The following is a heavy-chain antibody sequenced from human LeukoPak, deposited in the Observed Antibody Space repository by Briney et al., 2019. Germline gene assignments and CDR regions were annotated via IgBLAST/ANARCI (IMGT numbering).Heavy chain of an antibody. CDR3: ASLYCGGDCYRGHFDY. Sequence: SETLSLTCLVSGGSIRSSSYYWGWFRQPPGKGLEWIGTIYYSGSTYYNPSLKSRVTISVDASKNQFSLKLSSVTAADTAMYYCASLYCGGDCYRGHFDYWGQGTLVTVSS. J-gene: IGHJ4*02. CDR1: GGSIRSSSYY. D-gene: IGHD2-21*02. V-gene: IGHV4-39*07. CDR2: IYYSGST.